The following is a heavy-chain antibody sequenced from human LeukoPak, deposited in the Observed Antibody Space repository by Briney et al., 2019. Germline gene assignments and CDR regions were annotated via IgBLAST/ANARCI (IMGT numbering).Heavy chain of an antibody. D-gene: IGHD3-22*01. J-gene: IGHJ4*02. CDR2: INPSGGST. V-gene: IGHV1-46*03. Sequence: ASVKVSCKACGYTFTRFYMHWVRQAPGQGLEWMGIINPSGGSTSYTQKFQGRATMTRDTSTTTVYMELSSLRSEDTAVYYCARASDSSGYYAPQHYFDYWGQGTPVTVSS. CDR3: ARASDSSGYYAPQHYFDY. CDR1: GYTFTRFY.